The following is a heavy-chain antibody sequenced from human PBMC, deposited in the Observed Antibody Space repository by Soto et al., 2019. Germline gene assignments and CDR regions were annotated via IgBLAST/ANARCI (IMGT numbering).Heavy chain of an antibody. D-gene: IGHD3-22*01. Sequence: SGPTLVNPTQTLTLTCSFSGFSLSAYGVRLIWFRQPPGETLEWLALIHWNDDKRYSPYLKSRLTITKDTSKNQVVLTLTNLDPLDTGTYFCAHTKDSSGFLTSWGQGILVTVSS. CDR1: GFSLSAYGVR. CDR2: IHWNDDK. CDR3: AHTKDSSGFLTS. J-gene: IGHJ5*02. V-gene: IGHV2-5*01.